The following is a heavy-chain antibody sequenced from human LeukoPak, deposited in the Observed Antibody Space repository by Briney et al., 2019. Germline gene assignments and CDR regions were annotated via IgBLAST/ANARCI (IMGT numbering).Heavy chain of an antibody. CDR1: GYTFTSYA. D-gene: IGHD3-22*01. CDR2: INAGNGNT. J-gene: IGHJ4*02. CDR3: AREGPSTYYYDSSGYYPYYFDY. Sequence: ASVKVSCKASGYTFTSYAMHWVRQAPGQRLEWMGWINAGNGNTKYSQKFQGRVTITRDTSAGTAYMELSSLRSEDTAVYYCAREGPSTYYYDSSGYYPYYFDYWGQGTLVTVSS. V-gene: IGHV1-3*01.